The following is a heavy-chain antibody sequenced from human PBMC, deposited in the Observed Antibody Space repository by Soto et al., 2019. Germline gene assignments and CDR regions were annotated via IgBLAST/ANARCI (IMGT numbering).Heavy chain of an antibody. CDR2: IYYSGST. CDR1: GVTISSYY. CDR3: ARDMCIAVAGTGGYCYYYGMDV. V-gene: IGHV4-59*01. J-gene: IGHJ6*02. D-gene: IGHD6-19*01. Sequence: SETLSLTCTVSGVTISSYYLSWIRQPPGKGLEWIGYIYYSGSTNYNPSLKSRVTISVDTSKSQYSLKLSSVTAADTAVYYCARDMCIAVAGTGGYCYYYGMDVWGQGTTVTVSS.